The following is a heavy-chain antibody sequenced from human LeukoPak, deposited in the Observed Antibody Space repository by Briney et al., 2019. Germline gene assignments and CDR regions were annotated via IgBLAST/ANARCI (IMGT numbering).Heavy chain of an antibody. V-gene: IGHV4-34*01. D-gene: IGHD6-19*01. CDR3: ARRLIGYSSGWGGFDL. CDR1: GGSFSDYS. J-gene: IGHJ2*01. Sequence: SETLSLTCAVSGGSFSDYSWSWIRQSPGEGLEWIGEINHSGATNYNPSFKSRVTISVDTSKNQFSLKLSSVTAADTAVYYCARRLIGYSSGWGGFDLWGRGTLVTVSS. CDR2: INHSGAT.